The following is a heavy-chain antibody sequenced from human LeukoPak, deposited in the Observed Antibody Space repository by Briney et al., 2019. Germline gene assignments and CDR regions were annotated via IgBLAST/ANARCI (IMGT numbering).Heavy chain of an antibody. V-gene: IGHV1-69*04. D-gene: IGHD2-15*01. Sequence: SVKVSCKASGGTFSSYAISWVRQAPGQGLEWMGRIVPILGIANYAQKFQGRVTITADKSTSTAYMELSSLRSEDTAVYYCARDQLPIVVVVAATYGMDVWGQGTTVTVSS. J-gene: IGHJ6*02. CDR2: IVPILGIA. CDR1: GGTFSSYA. CDR3: ARDQLPIVVVVAATYGMDV.